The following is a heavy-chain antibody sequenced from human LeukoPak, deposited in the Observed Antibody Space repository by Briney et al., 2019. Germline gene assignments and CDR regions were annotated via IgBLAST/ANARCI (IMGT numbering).Heavy chain of an antibody. V-gene: IGHV1-2*02. Sequence: ATVRVSCKASGYTFTGYYMHWVRQAPGEGLEWMGWINPNSGGTNYAQKFQGRVTMTRDTSISTAYMELSRLRSDDTAVYYCARPNHAISIAVDRTLDYWGQGTLVTVSS. CDR1: GYTFTGYY. CDR2: INPNSGGT. D-gene: IGHD6-19*01. CDR3: ARPNHAISIAVDRTLDY. J-gene: IGHJ4*02.